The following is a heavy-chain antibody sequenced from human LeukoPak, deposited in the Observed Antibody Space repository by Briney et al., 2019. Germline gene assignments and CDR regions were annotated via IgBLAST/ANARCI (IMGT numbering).Heavy chain of an antibody. J-gene: IGHJ4*02. CDR1: GYTFTGYY. V-gene: IGHV1-2*02. CDR3: ARGAARGPKRVVDY. Sequence: GASVKVSCKASGYTFTGYYMHWVRQAPGQGLEWMGWINPNSGGTNYAQKFQGRVTMTRDTSISTAYMELSRPRSDDTAVYYCARGAARGPKRVVDYWGQGTLVTVSS. CDR2: INPNSGGT. D-gene: IGHD6-25*01.